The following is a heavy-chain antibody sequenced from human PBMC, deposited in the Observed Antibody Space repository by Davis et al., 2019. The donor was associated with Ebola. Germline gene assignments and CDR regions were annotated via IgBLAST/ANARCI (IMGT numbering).Heavy chain of an antibody. Sequence: GESLKISCAASGFIFRSYVMSWVRQAPGKGLEWVSTLGTSADTYYADSVKDRFTISRDNSKNTLYLQMNGLRVEDTAIYYCAKDTSNIWFDIWGQGTMVTVSS. D-gene: IGHD1-26*01. V-gene: IGHV3-23*01. CDR2: LGTSADT. J-gene: IGHJ3*02. CDR1: GFIFRSYV. CDR3: AKDTSNIWFDI.